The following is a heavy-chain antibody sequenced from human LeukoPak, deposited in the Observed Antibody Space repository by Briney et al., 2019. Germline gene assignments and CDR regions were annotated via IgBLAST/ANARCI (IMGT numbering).Heavy chain of an antibody. J-gene: IGHJ4*02. CDR2: IYYSGST. CDR1: GGSISSSSYY. CDR3: ARYSSGWYWSDY. V-gene: IGHV4-61*05. D-gene: IGHD6-19*01. Sequence: PSETLSLTCTVSGGSISSSSYYWGWIRQPPGKGLEWIGYIYYSGSTNYNPSLKSRVTISVDTSKNQFSLKLSSVTAADTAVYYCARYSSGWYWSDYWGQGTLVTVSS.